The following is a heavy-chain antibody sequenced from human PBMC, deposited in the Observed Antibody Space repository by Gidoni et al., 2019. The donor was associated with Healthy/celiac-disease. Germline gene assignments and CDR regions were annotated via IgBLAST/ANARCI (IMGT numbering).Heavy chain of an antibody. J-gene: IGHJ6*02. V-gene: IGHV4-4*02. CDR2: ISHSGST. CDR3: ALRCGYDLYYCMDV. D-gene: IGHD5-12*01. CDR1: GGLISSSNW. Sequence: QVQRQESGPGLVKPAGTLSLTSAASGGLISSSNWWSWVRQTPGKGLEWIGEISHSGSTNYNPSLKSRVTISVDKSKHQFSLKLSSVTAADTAVYDCALRCGYDLYYCMDVWGQGTTVTVSS.